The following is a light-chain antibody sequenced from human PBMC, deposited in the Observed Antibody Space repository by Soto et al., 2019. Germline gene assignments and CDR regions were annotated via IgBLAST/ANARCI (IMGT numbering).Light chain of an antibody. J-gene: IGLJ3*02. V-gene: IGLV2-11*01. CDR1: SSDVGGYNY. CDR3: CSYAGTYTLWV. CDR2: DVS. Sequence: QSVLTQPRSVSGSPGQSVTISCTGTSSDVGGYNYVSWYQQYPGKAPKLIIYDVSKRPSGVPDRFSGSKSGNTASLTISGLQAEDEADYYCCSYAGTYTLWVFGGG.